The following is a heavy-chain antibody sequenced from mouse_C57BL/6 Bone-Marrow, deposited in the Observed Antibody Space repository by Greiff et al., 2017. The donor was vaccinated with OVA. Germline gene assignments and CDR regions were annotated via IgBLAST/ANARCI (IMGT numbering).Heavy chain of an antibody. J-gene: IGHJ2*01. CDR3: ARGGNYYGSSRDYFDY. D-gene: IGHD1-1*01. CDR2: ISSGSSTI. Sequence: EVKVVESGGGLVKPGGSLKLSCAASGFTFSDYGMHWVRQAPEKGLEWVAYISSGSSTIYYADTVKGRFTISRDNAKNTLFLQMTSLRSEDTAMYYCARGGNYYGSSRDYFDYWGQGTTLTVSS. V-gene: IGHV5-17*01. CDR1: GFTFSDYG.